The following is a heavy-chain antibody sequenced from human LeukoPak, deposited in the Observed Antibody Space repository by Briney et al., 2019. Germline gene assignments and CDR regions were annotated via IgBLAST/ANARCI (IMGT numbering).Heavy chain of an antibody. V-gene: IGHV4-4*02. CDR3: ARGTAVEVDY. CDR1: GGSISSSNW. J-gene: IGHJ4*02. Sequence: SGTLSLTCAVSGGSISSSNWWNWVRQPPGKGLEWIGEVYYSGSTNYNPSLESRVTISIDTSKNQFSLKLSSVTAADTAVYYRARGTAVEVDYWGQGTLVTVSS. CDR2: VYYSGST. D-gene: IGHD5-18*01.